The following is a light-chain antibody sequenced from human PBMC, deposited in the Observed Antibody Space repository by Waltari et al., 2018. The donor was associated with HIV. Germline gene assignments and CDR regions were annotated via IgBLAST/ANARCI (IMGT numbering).Light chain of an antibody. J-gene: IGLJ3*02. CDR1: SSDIGGYNY. Sequence: QSALTQPASVSGSPGPSITISCTGTSSDIGGYNYVSWYQQHPGKAPKLMIYDVSKRPSGVSNRFSGSKSGNTASLTISGLQAEDETDYYCCSYAGSRTWVFGGGTKLTVL. CDR3: CSYAGSRTWV. V-gene: IGLV2-23*02. CDR2: DVS.